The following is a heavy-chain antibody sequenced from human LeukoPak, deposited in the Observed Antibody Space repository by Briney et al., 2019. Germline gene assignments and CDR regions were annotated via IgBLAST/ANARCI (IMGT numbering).Heavy chain of an antibody. CDR1: GFTFSSYG. CDR2: ISGSGGST. D-gene: IGHD1-26*01. Sequence: GGTLRLSCAASGFTFSSYGMSWVRQAPGKGLEWVSAISGSGGSTYYADSVKGRFTISRDNSKNTLYLQMNSLRAEDTAVYYCAKNQVGATTFFDYWGQGTLVTVSS. J-gene: IGHJ4*02. CDR3: AKNQVGATTFFDY. V-gene: IGHV3-23*01.